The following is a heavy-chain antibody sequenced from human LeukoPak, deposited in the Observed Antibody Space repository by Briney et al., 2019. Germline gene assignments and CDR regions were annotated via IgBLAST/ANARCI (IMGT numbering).Heavy chain of an antibody. CDR1: GYTFTSYY. CDR2: INPSGGST. J-gene: IGHJ4*02. Sequence: ASVKVSCKASGYTFTSYYMHWVRQAPGQGLEWMGIINPSGGSTSYAQKFQGRVTMTRDTSTGTVYMELSSLRSEDTAVYYCAGVGQSRLDYWGQGTLVTVSS. CDR3: AGVGQSRLDY. D-gene: IGHD3-10*01. V-gene: IGHV1-46*01.